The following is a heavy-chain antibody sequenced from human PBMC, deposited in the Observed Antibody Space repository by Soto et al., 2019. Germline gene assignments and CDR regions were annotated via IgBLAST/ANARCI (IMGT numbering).Heavy chain of an antibody. J-gene: IGHJ6*02. CDR2: IYSDGST. Sequence: GSLRLSCAASGFTFSNYAMSWVRQAPGKGLEWVSVIYSDGSTYYADSVKGRFTISRHNSKNTLYLQMNSLRAEDTAVYYCARDPYYDSSGYLASNGMDVWGQGTTVTVSS. V-gene: IGHV3-53*04. D-gene: IGHD3-22*01. CDR1: GFTFSNYA. CDR3: ARDPYYDSSGYLASNGMDV.